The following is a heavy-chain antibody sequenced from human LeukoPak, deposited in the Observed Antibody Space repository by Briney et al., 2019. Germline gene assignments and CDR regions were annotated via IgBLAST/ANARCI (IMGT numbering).Heavy chain of an antibody. CDR2: INPNSGGT. J-gene: IGHJ4*02. V-gene: IGHV1-2*02. CDR3: ARVVHYYDSSGYLFDY. Sequence: GASVKVSCKASGYTFTGYYMHWVRQAPGQGLEWMGWINPNSGGTNYAQKFQGRVTMTRDTSISTAYMELSRLRSDDTAVYYCARVVHYYDSSGYLFDYWGQGTLVTVSS. D-gene: IGHD3-22*01. CDR1: GYTFTGYY.